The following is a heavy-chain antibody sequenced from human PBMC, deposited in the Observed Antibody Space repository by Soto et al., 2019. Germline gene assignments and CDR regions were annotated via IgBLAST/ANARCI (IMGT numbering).Heavy chain of an antibody. CDR3: ATHGWDL. Sequence: GGSLRLSCAASGFTFSRSDMNWVRQTPGKGLEWVSAINGGRAFYGDSVEGRFTVSRDNSKNTLYLQMNSLRVEDTAIYYCATHGWDLWGQGTLVTVSS. D-gene: IGHD6-19*01. CDR2: INGGRA. J-gene: IGHJ5*02. CDR1: GFTFSRSD. V-gene: IGHV3-23*01.